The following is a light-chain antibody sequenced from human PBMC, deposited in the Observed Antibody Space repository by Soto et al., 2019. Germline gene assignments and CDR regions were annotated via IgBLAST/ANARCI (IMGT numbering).Light chain of an antibody. CDR1: QSVTSTY. J-gene: IGKJ1*01. V-gene: IGKV3-20*01. Sequence: EIVLTQSPGTLSLSPGERATLCCRASQSVTSTYLAWYQQKPGQAPRLLIYGASSRATGIPDRFSGSGSGTDFTLTISRLEPEDFAVYYCHQFDSPPHTFGQGTKVEI. CDR2: GAS. CDR3: HQFDSPPHT.